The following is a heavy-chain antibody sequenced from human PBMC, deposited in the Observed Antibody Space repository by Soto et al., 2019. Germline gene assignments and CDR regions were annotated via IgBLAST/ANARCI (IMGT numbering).Heavy chain of an antibody. CDR3: ARDYYGAGSPYYYYGREA. D-gene: IGHD3-10*01. J-gene: IGHJ6*04. Sequence: SETLSLTCTVSGDSITSGGYYWSWLRHPPGKGLGWIGYIYHSVGASYNPSLRGRAVIEIDTSKNQFSLRLNAVTAADTATYYCARDYYGAGSPYYYYGREAWGKGNTVSVSA. CDR2: IYHSVGA. V-gene: IGHV4-31*03. CDR1: GDSITSGGYY.